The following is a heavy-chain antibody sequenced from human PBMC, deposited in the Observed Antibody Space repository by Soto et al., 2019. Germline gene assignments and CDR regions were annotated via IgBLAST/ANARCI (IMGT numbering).Heavy chain of an antibody. CDR2: ISSSSSYI. Sequence: EVQLVESGGGLVKPGGSLRLSCAASGFTFSSYSMNWVRQAPGKGLEWVSSISSSSSYIYYADSVKGRFTISRDNAKNSLYLQMNSLRAEDTAVYYCRKSALDIAVAGAQNDYWGQGTLVTVSS. D-gene: IGHD6-19*01. J-gene: IGHJ4*02. V-gene: IGHV3-21*01. CDR3: RKSALDIAVAGAQNDY. CDR1: GFTFSSYS.